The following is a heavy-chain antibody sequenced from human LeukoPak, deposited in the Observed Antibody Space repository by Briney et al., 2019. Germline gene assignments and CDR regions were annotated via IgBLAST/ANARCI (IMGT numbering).Heavy chain of an antibody. Sequence: YPGGSLRLSCAASGFTFSTYAMTWVRQAPGKGLEWVSAISGSGGSTYYADSVKGRFTISRDNSKNTLYLQMNSLRAEDTAVYYCAKDLMGSSSPGDFDYWGQGTLVTVSS. CDR3: AKDLMGSSSPGDFDY. J-gene: IGHJ4*02. D-gene: IGHD6-13*01. V-gene: IGHV3-23*01. CDR2: ISGSGGST. CDR1: GFTFSTYA.